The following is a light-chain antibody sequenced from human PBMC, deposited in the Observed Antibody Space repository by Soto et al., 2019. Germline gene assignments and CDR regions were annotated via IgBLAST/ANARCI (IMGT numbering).Light chain of an antibody. J-gene: IGKJ1*01. CDR2: FVS. Sequence: DIVMTQSPLSLSVTPGEPASISCRSSQSLLHSNGYNYLDWYLQKPGQSPQLLIYFVSNRASGVPDRCSGSGSGTDFTLNISRVAPEDVVVYYCIQALQTRTFGQGTKVEIK. V-gene: IGKV2-28*01. CDR1: QSLLHSNGYNY. CDR3: IQALQTRT.